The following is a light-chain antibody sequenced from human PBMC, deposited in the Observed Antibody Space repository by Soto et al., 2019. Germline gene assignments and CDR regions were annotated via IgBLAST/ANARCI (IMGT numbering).Light chain of an antibody. CDR3: QQYGSPLWT. CDR2: GES. J-gene: IGKJ1*01. V-gene: IGKV3-20*01. CDR1: QSVTGTY. Sequence: EIVLTQSPGTLSLSPGDRATLSCRASQSVTGTYLAWYQHKPGQAPRLLIYGESIRATGTPDRFSGSGSGTDFTLTISRLEPEDFAVYYCQQYGSPLWTFGQGTKVEI.